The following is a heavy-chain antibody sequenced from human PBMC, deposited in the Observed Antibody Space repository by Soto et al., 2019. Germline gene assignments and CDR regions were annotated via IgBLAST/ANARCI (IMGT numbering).Heavy chain of an antibody. J-gene: IGHJ6*02. V-gene: IGHV1-46*01. CDR2: INTSGGSP. Sequence: ASVKVSCKAFGYTFTIYYIHWVRQAPGQGLEWMGVINTSGGSPTYAQKFQDRVTMTRDTSTSTVYMQLSSLRSEDTAVYYCARGGRHSDYYYYYGMDVWGQGTTVTVSS. D-gene: IGHD6-25*01. CDR1: GYTFTIYY. CDR3: ARGGRHSDYYYYYGMDV.